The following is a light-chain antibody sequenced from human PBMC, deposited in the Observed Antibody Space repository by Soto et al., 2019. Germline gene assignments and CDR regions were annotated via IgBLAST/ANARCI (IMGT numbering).Light chain of an antibody. CDR1: QSISSW. V-gene: IGKV1-5*01. Sequence: DIQMTQSTSTLSASLGDRVTITCRASQSISSWLAWYQQKPGKAPKLLIYAASSLESGVPSRFSGGGSGTEFTLTISSLKPDDFATYYCQQYNSYWTFGQGTKVDIK. J-gene: IGKJ1*01. CDR2: AAS. CDR3: QQYNSYWT.